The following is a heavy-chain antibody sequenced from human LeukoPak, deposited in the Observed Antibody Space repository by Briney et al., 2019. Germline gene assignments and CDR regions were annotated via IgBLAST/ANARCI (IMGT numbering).Heavy chain of an antibody. J-gene: IGHJ4*02. CDR3: ARVGPNYGGSIFDY. CDR2: IYHSGST. CDR1: GGSISSSNW. D-gene: IGHD4-23*01. V-gene: IGHV4-4*02. Sequence: SETLSLTCAVSGGSISSSNWWSWVRQPPGKGLEWIGEIYHSGSTNYNPSLKSRVTISVDKSKNQFSLKLSSVTAEDTAVYYCARVGPNYGGSIFDYWGQGTLVTVSS.